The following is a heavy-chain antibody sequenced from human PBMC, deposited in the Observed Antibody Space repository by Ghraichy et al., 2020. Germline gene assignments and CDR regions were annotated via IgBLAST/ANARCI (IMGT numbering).Heavy chain of an antibody. V-gene: IGHV4-59*01. J-gene: IGHJ6*03. D-gene: IGHD5-12*01. CDR1: GGSISSYY. CDR3: ARAARGRCSGYDWGLGYYYYMDV. CDR2: IYYSGST. Sequence: SETLSLTCSVSGGSISSYYWSWIRQPPGKGLEWIGYIYYSGSTNYNPSLKSRVTISVDTSKNQFSLKLSSVTAAETAVYYCARAARGRCSGYDWGLGYYYYMDVWGKGTTVTVSS.